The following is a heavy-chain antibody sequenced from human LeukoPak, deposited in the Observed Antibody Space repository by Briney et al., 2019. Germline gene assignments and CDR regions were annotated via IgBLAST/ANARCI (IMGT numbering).Heavy chain of an antibody. J-gene: IGHJ4*02. Sequence: SETLSLTCTVSGGSISSSSYYWGWLRQPPGKGLEWIGSLYYSGSTYYNPSLKSRVTISVDTSKNQFSLKLSSVTAADTAVYYCARGGGYYDYFDYWGQGTLVTVSS. CDR2: LYYSGST. V-gene: IGHV4-39*07. CDR3: ARGGGYYDYFDY. CDR1: GGSISSSSYY. D-gene: IGHD3-3*01.